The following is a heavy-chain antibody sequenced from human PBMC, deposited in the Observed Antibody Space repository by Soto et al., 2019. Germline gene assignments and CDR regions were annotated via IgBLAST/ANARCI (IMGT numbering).Heavy chain of an antibody. CDR3: ATKMSSGWSFDS. CDR1: GFTFSSYA. J-gene: IGHJ4*02. CDR2: ISSSGGNT. Sequence: EVQLLESGGGLVQPGGSLRLSCAASGFTFSSYAMSWVRQAPGKGLEWVSRISSSGGNTYYADSVKGRFTISRDNSKNTLYLHMKSLRAEDTAVYYCATKMSSGWSFDSWGQGTLVTVAS. V-gene: IGHV3-23*01. D-gene: IGHD6-19*01.